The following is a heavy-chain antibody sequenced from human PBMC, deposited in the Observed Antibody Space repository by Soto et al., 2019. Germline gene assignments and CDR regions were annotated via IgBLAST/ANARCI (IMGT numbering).Heavy chain of an antibody. CDR2: INPSGGST. Sequence: GASGKVCCKASGYTFTRYYMHWVREAPGQGLEWMGIINPSGGSTSYAQKFQGRVTMTRDTSTSTVYMELSSLRSEDTAVYYCARETTVVTQDYFDYWGQGTLVTVS. CDR1: GYTFTRYY. D-gene: IGHD4-17*01. CDR3: ARETTVVTQDYFDY. J-gene: IGHJ4*02. V-gene: IGHV1-46*01.